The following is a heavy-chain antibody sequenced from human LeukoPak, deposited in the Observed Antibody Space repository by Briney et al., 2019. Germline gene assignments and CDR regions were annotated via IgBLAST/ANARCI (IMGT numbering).Heavy chain of an antibody. V-gene: IGHV3-23*01. D-gene: IGHD2-2*01. CDR3: AKVGYCSSTSCYFYYYYYMDV. Sequence: GEGLRLSCAAHGHTLRSYAMSWVRQAPGKGEEWDSANSGSGGSTYYADSVKGLFTISRDNSKNTLYLQMNSLIAEDTAVYYCAKVGYCSSTSCYFYYYYYMDVWGKGTTVTVSS. CDR2: NSGSGGST. CDR1: GHTLRSYA. J-gene: IGHJ6*03.